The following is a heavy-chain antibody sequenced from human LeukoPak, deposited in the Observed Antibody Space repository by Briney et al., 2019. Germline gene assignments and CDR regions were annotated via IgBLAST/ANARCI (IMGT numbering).Heavy chain of an antibody. V-gene: IGHV3-48*01. D-gene: IGHD6-13*01. CDR3: ARVAPSSSWTPDAFDI. CDR1: GFTFSSYS. J-gene: IGHJ3*02. CDR2: ISSSSSTI. Sequence: PGGSLRLSCAASGFTFSSYSMNWVRQAPGKGLEWVLYISSSSSTIYYADSVKGRFTISRDNAKNSLYLQMNSLRAEDTAVYYCARVAPSSSWTPDAFDIWGQGTMVTVSS.